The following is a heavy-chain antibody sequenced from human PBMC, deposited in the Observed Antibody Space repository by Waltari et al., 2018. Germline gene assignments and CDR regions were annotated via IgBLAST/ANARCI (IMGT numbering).Heavy chain of an antibody. CDR1: VGSISSGGSY. CDR2: IYSSGVT. V-gene: IGHV4-31*03. CDR3: ARVNRAGGYFDY. Sequence: QVQLQESCPGLVKPSQTLSLTCTVPVGSISSGGSYWSWFRQHPGNGLEWIGYIYSSGVTYYNPSLKSGVNISVDTSKNQFSLKLSSVTAADTAVYYCARVNRAGGYFDYWGQGTLVTVSS. D-gene: IGHD3-16*01. J-gene: IGHJ4*02.